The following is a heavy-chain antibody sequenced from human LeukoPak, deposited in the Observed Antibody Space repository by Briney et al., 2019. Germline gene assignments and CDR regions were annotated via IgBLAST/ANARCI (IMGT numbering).Heavy chain of an antibody. CDR1: GYSFPTYW. D-gene: IGHD2-15*01. Sequence: GESLKISFKGSGYSFPTYWIGWVRQMPGKGLEWMGIIYPDDSDTRYSPSFQGQVTISADKSISTAYLQWNSLKASDSAMYYCVTRGTIVVHWGQGTLVTVSS. CDR2: IYPDDSDT. CDR3: VTRGTIVVH. V-gene: IGHV5-51*01. J-gene: IGHJ4*02.